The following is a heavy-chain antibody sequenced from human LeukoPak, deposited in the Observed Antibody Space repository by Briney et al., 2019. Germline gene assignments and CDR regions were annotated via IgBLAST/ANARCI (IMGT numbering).Heavy chain of an antibody. J-gene: IGHJ4*02. V-gene: IGHV3-23*01. D-gene: IGHD1-26*01. CDR3: AREWELLDY. CDR2: IHDSGGYT. Sequence: GGSLRLSCAASGFXFSSQNITWVRQAPGEGLEWVSSIHDSGGYTYSADSVKGRFTISRDNSKNTLYLQMNSLRAEDTAVYYCAREWELLDYWGQGTLVTVSS. CDR1: GFXFSSQN.